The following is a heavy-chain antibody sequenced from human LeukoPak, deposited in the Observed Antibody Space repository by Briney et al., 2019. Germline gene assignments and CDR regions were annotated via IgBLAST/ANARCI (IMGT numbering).Heavy chain of an antibody. CDR2: ITNSGNSK. CDR3: AKDFWSGYYSRTLAY. D-gene: IGHD3-3*01. Sequence: GGSLRLSCAASEFTFSSYSMNWVRQAPGKGLEWVSYITNSGNSKSYADSVKGRFTISRDNTKNSLYLQMNGLRAEDTAVYYCAKDFWSGYYSRTLAYWGQGTLVTVSS. V-gene: IGHV3-48*01. CDR1: EFTFSSYS. J-gene: IGHJ4*02.